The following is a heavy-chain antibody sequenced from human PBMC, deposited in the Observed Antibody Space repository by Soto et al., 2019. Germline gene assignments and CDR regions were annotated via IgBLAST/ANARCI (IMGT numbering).Heavy chain of an antibody. CDR2: IYHSGST. J-gene: IGHJ6*03. CDR1: SGSISSSNW. Sequence: QVQLQESGPGLVKPSGTLSLTCAVSSGSISSSNWWSWVRQHPGKGLEWIGEIYHSGSTNYNPSLKSRVTISVDKSKNQFSLKLSSVTAADTAVYYCAIVRYSYEIKYYYYYMDVWGKGTTVTVSS. V-gene: IGHV4-4*02. D-gene: IGHD5-18*01. CDR3: AIVRYSYEIKYYYYYMDV.